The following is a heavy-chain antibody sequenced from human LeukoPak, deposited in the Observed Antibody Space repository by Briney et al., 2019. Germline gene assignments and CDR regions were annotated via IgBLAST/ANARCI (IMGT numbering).Heavy chain of an antibody. CDR1: DFSFITYA. V-gene: IGHV3-23*01. CDR3: ARGDVLLWFGEPMRTGGYFDY. Sequence: GGSLRLSCAGSDFSFITYAMSWVRQTPGKGLEWVSTITGRGDATYYADSVKGRFTISRDNSKNTFYLQMNSLRADDTAVYYCARGDVLLWFGEPMRTGGYFDYWGQGTLVTVSS. CDR2: ITGRGDAT. D-gene: IGHD3-10*01. J-gene: IGHJ4*02.